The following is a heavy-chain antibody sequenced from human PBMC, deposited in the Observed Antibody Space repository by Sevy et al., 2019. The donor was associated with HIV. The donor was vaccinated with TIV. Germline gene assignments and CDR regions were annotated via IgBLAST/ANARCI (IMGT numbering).Heavy chain of an antibody. CDR1: EFIFNDAW. V-gene: IGHV3-30*18. D-gene: IGHD3-9*01. Sequence: GGSLRLSCVASEFIFNDAWMHWVRQAPGKGLEWVAFISNDGSNKYYADSVKGRFTISRDNSQNTLYLQVNNVRADDTAVFYCAKNIWTGYYVPHGYWGQGTLVTVSS. J-gene: IGHJ4*02. CDR2: ISNDGSNK. CDR3: AKNIWTGYYVPHGY.